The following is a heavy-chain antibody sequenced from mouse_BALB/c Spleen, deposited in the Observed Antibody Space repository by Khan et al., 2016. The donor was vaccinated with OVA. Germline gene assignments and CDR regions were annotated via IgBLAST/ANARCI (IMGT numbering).Heavy chain of an antibody. V-gene: IGHV9-3*02. Sequence: QIQLVQSGPELKKPGETVKISCKASGYTFTNYGMNWVKQAPGKGLKWMGWINTNTGEPTYAEEFKGRFAFSLETSARTAYLQINNLKNEDTATYFGAGRAIYYCYFDVWGAGTTVTVSS. D-gene: IGHD1-1*01. CDR3: AGRAIYYCYFDV. J-gene: IGHJ1*01. CDR1: GYTFTNYG. CDR2: INTNTGEP.